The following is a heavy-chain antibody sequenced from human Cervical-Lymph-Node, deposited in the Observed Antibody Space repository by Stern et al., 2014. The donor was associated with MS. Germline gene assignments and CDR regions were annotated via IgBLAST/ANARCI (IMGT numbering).Heavy chain of an antibody. D-gene: IGHD6-13*01. Sequence: QLQESGPGLVKPSGTLSLTCAVSGDSISSSNWWSWVRQSPGKGLEWVGDIYHAGTSNYNSTLRSGLTISADTSNNQFPLNVTYVTAADTAVYYCVRALGSSSFRYWFDPWGQGTLVIVSS. CDR3: VRALGSSSFRYWFDP. CDR1: GDSISSSNW. CDR2: IYHAGTS. J-gene: IGHJ5*02. V-gene: IGHV4-4*02.